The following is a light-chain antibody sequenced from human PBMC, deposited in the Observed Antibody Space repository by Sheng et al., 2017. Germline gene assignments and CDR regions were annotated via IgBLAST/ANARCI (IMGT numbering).Light chain of an antibody. CDR3: YSYTTSSTYV. V-gene: IGLV2-14*01. J-gene: IGLJ1*01. Sequence: QSALTQPASVSGSPGQSVTIPCTGTSSDVGGYNYVSWYQQHPGKAPKLIMYEISNRPSGVSNRFSGSKSGNAATLTISGLQAEDEADYYCYSYTTSSTYVFGTGTKVTV. CDR2: EIS. CDR1: SSDVGGYNY.